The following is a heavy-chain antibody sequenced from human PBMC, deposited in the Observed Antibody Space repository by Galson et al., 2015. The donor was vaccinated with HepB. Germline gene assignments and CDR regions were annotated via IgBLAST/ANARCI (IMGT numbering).Heavy chain of an antibody. D-gene: IGHD2-2*02. CDR2: ISWDGGST. CDR1: GFTFDDYT. CDR3: AKGYCSSTSCYTGAFVDGLGY. V-gene: IGHV3-43*01. J-gene: IGHJ4*02. Sequence: SLRLSCAASGFTFDDYTMHWVRQAPGKGLEWVSLISWDGGSTYYADSVKGRFTISRDNSKNSLYLQMNSLRTEDTALYYCAKGYCSSTSCYTGAFVDGLGYWGQGTLVTVSS.